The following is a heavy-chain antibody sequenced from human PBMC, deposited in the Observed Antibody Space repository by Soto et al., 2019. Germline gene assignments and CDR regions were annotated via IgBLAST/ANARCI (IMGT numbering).Heavy chain of an antibody. CDR2: ISYDGSNK. V-gene: IGHV3-30*03. CDR1: GFTFSSYG. Sequence: QPGGSLRLSCAASGFTFSSYGMHWVRQAPGKGLEWVAVISYDGSNKYYADSVKGRFTISRDNSKNTLYLQMNSLRAEDTAVYYCALLSAWNDFYYGMDVWGQGTTVTVSS. J-gene: IGHJ6*02. CDR3: ALLSAWNDFYYGMDV. D-gene: IGHD1-1*01.